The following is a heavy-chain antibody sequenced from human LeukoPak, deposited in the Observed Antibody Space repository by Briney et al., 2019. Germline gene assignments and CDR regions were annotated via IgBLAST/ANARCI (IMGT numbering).Heavy chain of an antibody. V-gene: IGHV3-21*01. CDR3: ARDLGYCSSTSCYSRLY. D-gene: IGHD2-2*01. CDR2: ISSSSSYI. CDR1: GFTFSSYS. J-gene: IGHJ4*02. Sequence: SGGSLRLSCAASGFTFSSYSMNWVRQAPGKGLEWVSSISSSSSYIYYADSVEGRFTISRDNAKNSLYLQMNSLRAEDTAVYYCARDLGYCSSTSCYSRLYWGRGTLVTVSS.